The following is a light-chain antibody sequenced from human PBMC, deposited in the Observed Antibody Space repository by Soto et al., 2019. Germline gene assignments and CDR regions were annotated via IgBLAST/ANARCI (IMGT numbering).Light chain of an antibody. V-gene: IGLV2-14*03. J-gene: IGLJ1*01. CDR2: DVS. Sequence: QSALTQPASVSGSPGQSITISCTGTSSDVGGYNYVSWYQHHPGKAPKLMIYDVSNRPSGVSNRFSGSKSGNTASLTISGLQPEDVADYYCCSYTTSNTRQIVFGTGTKVTVL. CDR3: CSYTTSNTRQIV. CDR1: SSDVGGYNY.